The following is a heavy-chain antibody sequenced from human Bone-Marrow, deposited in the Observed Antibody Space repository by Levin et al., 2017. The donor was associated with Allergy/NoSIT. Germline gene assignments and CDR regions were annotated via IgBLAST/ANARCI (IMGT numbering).Heavy chain of an antibody. Sequence: KASETLSLTCTVSGGSISSSSYYWGWIRQPPGKGLEWIGSIYYSGSTYYNPSLKSRVTISVDTSKNQFSLKLSSVTAADTAVYYCGLVPAAIGSNSWFDPWGQGTLVTVSS. CDR3: GLVPAAIGSNSWFDP. D-gene: IGHD2-2*01. J-gene: IGHJ5*02. CDR2: IYYSGST. CDR1: GGSISSSSYY. V-gene: IGHV4-39*01.